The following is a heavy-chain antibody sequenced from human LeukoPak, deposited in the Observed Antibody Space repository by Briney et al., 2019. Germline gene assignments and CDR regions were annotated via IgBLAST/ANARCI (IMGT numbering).Heavy chain of an antibody. CDR2: ISSTGGST. CDR3: VKAPRTTVVGFDI. V-gene: IGHV3-64D*09. Sequence: GGSLRLSCSASGFTFSSYAMHWVRQAPGKGLEYVSAISSTGGSTYYADSVKGRFTISRDNSKNTLNLQMSSLRAEDTSVYYCVKAPRTTVVGFDIWGQGTIVTVSS. D-gene: IGHD4-11*01. CDR1: GFTFSSYA. J-gene: IGHJ3*02.